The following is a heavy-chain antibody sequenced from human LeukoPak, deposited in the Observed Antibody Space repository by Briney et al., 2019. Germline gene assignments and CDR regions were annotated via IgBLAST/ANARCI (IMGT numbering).Heavy chain of an antibody. D-gene: IGHD5-12*01. CDR2: IDPERGDT. CDR1: EYTSTAYY. CDR3: ARDVPGYSTRFDI. Sequence: EASVKVYCKASEYTSTAYYVHWVRQAPGQGLEWMGWIDPERGDTNDAQKFQSRVTLTRDTSFSTAYMELSSLTSDDTAMYYCARDVPGYSTRFDIWGQGTMVTVSS. J-gene: IGHJ3*02. V-gene: IGHV1-2*02.